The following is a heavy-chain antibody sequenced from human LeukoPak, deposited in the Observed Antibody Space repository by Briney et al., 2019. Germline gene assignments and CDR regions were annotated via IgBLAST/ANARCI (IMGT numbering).Heavy chain of an antibody. V-gene: IGHV4-39*01. CDR1: GGSISSSNYF. CDR3: AYGVSYDLFEF. CDR2: LFDNGTI. Sequence: SETLSLTCTVSGGSISSSNYFWGWIRQPPGKGLEWIGTLFDNGTIYYGQSFKSRVTISVDTSKNQFSLNLRSLAASDTAVYYCAYGVSYDLFEFWGQGALVTVSS. D-gene: IGHD2-8*01. J-gene: IGHJ4*02.